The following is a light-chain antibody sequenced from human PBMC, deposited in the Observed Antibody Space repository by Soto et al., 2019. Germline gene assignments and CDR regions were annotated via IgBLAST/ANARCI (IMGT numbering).Light chain of an antibody. Sequence: VQLTWCRPFLPAAGGDRGNITCRASQVINTYLAWYQQKPGRAPKLLIYAASTLQSGVPSRFSGSGSGTEFTLTVSSLQPEDFATYFCQQLNSYPITFGQGTRLEI. J-gene: IGKJ5*01. CDR3: QQLNSYPIT. CDR2: AAS. CDR1: QVINTY. V-gene: IGKV1-9*01.